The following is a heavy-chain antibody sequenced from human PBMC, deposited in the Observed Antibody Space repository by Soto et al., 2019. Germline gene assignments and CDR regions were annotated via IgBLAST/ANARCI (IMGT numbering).Heavy chain of an antibody. D-gene: IGHD2-2*02. CDR3: ARDPIARALYGMDV. V-gene: IGHV3-11*01. CDR1: GFSFSDYY. J-gene: IGHJ6*02. Sequence: WGSLRLSCTASGFSFSDYYMSWIRQAPGKGLEWVLYISSSGSSIYYADSVKGRFTISRDNAKNALYLQMNSLRAEDTAVYYCARDPIARALYGMDVWGQGTTVTVSS. CDR2: ISSSGSSI.